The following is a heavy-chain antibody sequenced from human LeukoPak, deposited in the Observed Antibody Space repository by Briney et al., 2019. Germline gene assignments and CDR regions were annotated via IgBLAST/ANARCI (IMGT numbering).Heavy chain of an antibody. J-gene: IGHJ4*02. CDR3: AKIRGNLRANYLDY. CDR2: ISYDGSNK. CDR1: GFTFGTYG. V-gene: IGHV3-30*18. D-gene: IGHD1-7*01. Sequence: GGSLRLSCAASGFTFGTYGMHWVRQAPSQGLEWVAVISYDGSNKYYADSVKGRFTISRDNSKNTLYLQMISLRAEDTAVYYCAKIRGNLRANYLDYWGQGTLVTVSS.